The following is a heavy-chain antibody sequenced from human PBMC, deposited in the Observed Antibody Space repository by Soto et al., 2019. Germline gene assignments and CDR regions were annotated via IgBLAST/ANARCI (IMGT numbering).Heavy chain of an antibody. V-gene: IGHV4-59*01. CDR1: GGSISSYY. CDR2: IYYSGST. J-gene: IGHJ6*02. CDR3: ARDRPYYDFWSGYDYYYYYGMDV. D-gene: IGHD3-3*01. Sequence: PSETLSLTCTVSGGSISSYYWSWIRQPPGKGLEWIGYIYYSGSTNYNPSLKSRVTISVDTSKNQFSLKLGSVTAADTAVYYCARDRPYYDFWSGYDYYYYYGMDVWGQGTTVTVS.